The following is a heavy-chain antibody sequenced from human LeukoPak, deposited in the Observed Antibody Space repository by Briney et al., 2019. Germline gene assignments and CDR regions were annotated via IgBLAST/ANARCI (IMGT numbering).Heavy chain of an antibody. CDR3: ARHRNRDYGSGSYPDY. Sequence: SETLSLTCTVSGGSISSSSYYWGWIRQPPGKGLEWIGSMYYSGSTYYNPSLKSRITISVDTSKNQFSLKLSSVTAADTAAYYCARHRNRDYGSGSYPDYWGQGTLVTVSA. CDR2: MYYSGST. D-gene: IGHD3-10*01. CDR1: GGSISSSSYY. V-gene: IGHV4-39*01. J-gene: IGHJ4*02.